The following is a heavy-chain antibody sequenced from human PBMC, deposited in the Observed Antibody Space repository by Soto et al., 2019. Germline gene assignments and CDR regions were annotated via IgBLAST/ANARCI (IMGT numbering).Heavy chain of an antibody. CDR1: GFNFDEYT. CDR2: ISWDGGST. Sequence: GGSLRLSCTASGFNFDEYTMHWVRQPPGKGLEWVSLISWDGGSTDYADSVKGRFAISRDNSKNSLYLQMNNLRAEDTAFYYCTKVKVRRWVPEPRFGSWGQGTLVTVSS. J-gene: IGHJ5*02. V-gene: IGHV3-43*01. D-gene: IGHD5-18*01. CDR3: TKVKVRRWVPEPRFGS.